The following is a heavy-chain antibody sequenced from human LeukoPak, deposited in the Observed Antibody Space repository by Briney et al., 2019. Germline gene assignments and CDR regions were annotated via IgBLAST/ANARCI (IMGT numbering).Heavy chain of an antibody. J-gene: IGHJ4*03. V-gene: IGHV4-59*08. CDR2: IYYSGST. Sequence: SETLSLTCTVSGGSISPYYWSWIRQPPGKGLEWIGYIYYSGSTNYNPSLNSRVTISVDTSKNQFSLKLSSMTAADTAVHYCAGHGGGGESYPRVFDYWGQGTTVTVSS. D-gene: IGHD1-26*01. CDR3: AGHGGGGESYPRVFDY. CDR1: GGSISPYY.